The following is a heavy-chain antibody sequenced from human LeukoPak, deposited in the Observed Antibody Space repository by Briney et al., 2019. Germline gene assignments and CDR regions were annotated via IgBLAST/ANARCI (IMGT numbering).Heavy chain of an antibody. V-gene: IGHV3-66*01. CDR1: GFTVGNNY. J-gene: IGHJ4*02. D-gene: IGHD2-8*01. Sequence: GGSLRLSCAASGFTVGNNYMNWVRQAPGKGLEWVSLIFSHGETSYADSVKGRFTISRDNSENTLYLQMNGLRVEDTAVYYCARDPPAVSINTYAWGQGTPVTVSS. CDR2: IFSHGET. CDR3: ARDPPAVSINTYA.